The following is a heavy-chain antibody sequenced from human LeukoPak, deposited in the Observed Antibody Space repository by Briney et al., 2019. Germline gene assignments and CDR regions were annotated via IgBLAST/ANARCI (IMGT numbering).Heavy chain of an antibody. Sequence: PSETLSLTCTVSGGSISSYYWSWIRQPAGKGLEWIGRIYTSGSTNYNPSLKSRVTMSVDTSKNQFSLKLSSVTAADTAVYYCARSRIVVVPAAKYYYYYMDVWGKGTTVTVSS. D-gene: IGHD2-2*01. CDR2: IYTSGST. CDR3: ARSRIVVVPAAKYYYYYMDV. V-gene: IGHV4-4*07. J-gene: IGHJ6*03. CDR1: GGSISSYY.